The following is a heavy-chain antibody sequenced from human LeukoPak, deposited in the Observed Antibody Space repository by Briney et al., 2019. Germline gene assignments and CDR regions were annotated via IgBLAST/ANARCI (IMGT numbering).Heavy chain of an antibody. CDR2: ISTSSDTI. J-gene: IGHJ4*02. CDR1: GFTFSTYS. Sequence: PGGSLRLSCAAAGFTFSTYSMDWVRQTPGKGLEWLSHISTSSDTIYYADSVKGRFTNSRDNAKDSLYLQMNSLRDEDTAVYYCARGWLSNTFDCWGLGTLVTVSS. D-gene: IGHD6-19*01. CDR3: ARGWLSNTFDC. V-gene: IGHV3-48*02.